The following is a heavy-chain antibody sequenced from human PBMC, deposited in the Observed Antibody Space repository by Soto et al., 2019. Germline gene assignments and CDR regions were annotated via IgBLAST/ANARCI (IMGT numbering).Heavy chain of an antibody. J-gene: IGHJ6*02. V-gene: IGHV4-39*01. CDR1: GGSISSSSYY. CDR2: IYYSGRT. D-gene: IGHD1-26*01. CDR3: ARLGDSGVGYYYYYGMDV. Sequence: QLQLQESGPGLVKPSETLSLTCTVSGGSISSSSYYWGWIRQPPGKGLEWIGSIYYSGRTYYNPSLKSRVTISVDTSKNQFSLKLSSVTAADTAVYYCARLGDSGVGYYYYYGMDVWGQGTTVTVSS.